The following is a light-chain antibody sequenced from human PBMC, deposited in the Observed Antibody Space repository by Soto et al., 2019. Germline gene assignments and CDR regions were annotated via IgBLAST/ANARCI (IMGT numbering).Light chain of an antibody. CDR2: EVT. CDR1: SSDIGAYNS. V-gene: IGLV2-8*01. Sequence: QSVLTQPPSASGYPGQSVTIYCTGTSSDIGAYNSVSWYQYYPGKAPKLIIYEVTKRPSGVPTRFSGSKSDNTASLTVSGLQADDEADYYCSSQAASNSFVFGTGTKLTVL. J-gene: IGLJ1*01. CDR3: SSQAASNSFV.